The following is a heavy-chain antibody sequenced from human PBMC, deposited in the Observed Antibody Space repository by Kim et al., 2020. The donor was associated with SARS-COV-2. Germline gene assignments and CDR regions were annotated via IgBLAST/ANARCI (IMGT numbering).Heavy chain of an antibody. CDR3: AKDQVLTAPL. CDR1: GFTFSSYA. Sequence: GGSLRLSCAASGFTFSSYAMSWVRQAPGKWLDLFSAFSGSGGSTYYADSVKGRFTISRDNSKNTLYLQMNSLRAEDTAVYYCAKDQVLTAPLWGQGTMVTVSS. CDR2: FSGSGGST. D-gene: IGHD5-18*01. J-gene: IGHJ3*01. V-gene: IGHV3-23*01.